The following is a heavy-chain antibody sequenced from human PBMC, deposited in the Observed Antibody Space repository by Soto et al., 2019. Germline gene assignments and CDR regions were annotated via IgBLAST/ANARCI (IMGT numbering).Heavy chain of an antibody. J-gene: IGHJ4*02. CDR2: IYYSGST. CDR3: ARYIVAVAGQTYFDY. CDR1: GGSISSYY. V-gene: IGHV4-59*01. D-gene: IGHD6-19*01. Sequence: SENLSLTCTVSGGSISSYYWSWIRQPPGKGLEWIGYIYYSGSTNYNPSLKSRVTISVGTSKNQFSLKLSSVTAADTAVYYCARYIVAVAGQTYFDYWGQGTLVTVSS.